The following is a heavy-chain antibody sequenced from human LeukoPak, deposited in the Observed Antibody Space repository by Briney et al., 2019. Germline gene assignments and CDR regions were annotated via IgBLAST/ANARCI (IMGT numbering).Heavy chain of an antibody. CDR1: GYTFTSYD. CDR3: ARGAADFWSGYNQYYFDY. D-gene: IGHD3-3*01. CDR2: INPNSGGT. Sequence: ASVKVSCKASGYTFTSYDINWVRQATGQGLEWMGWINPNSGGTNYAQKFQGRVTMTRDTSISTAYMELSRLRSDDTAVYYCARGAADFWSGYNQYYFDYWGQGTLVTVSS. V-gene: IGHV1-2*02. J-gene: IGHJ4*02.